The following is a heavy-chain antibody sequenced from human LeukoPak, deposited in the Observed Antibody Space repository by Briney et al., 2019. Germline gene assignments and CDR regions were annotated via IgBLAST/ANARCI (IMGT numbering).Heavy chain of an antibody. J-gene: IGHJ5*02. CDR3: ATYSEYSSAWGWFDP. CDR2: SYDRRTN. Sequence: WEPLPFTSAVSGYSISSGYCWGCIRPPPGKGLEWSVGSYDRRTNYYNTNHKTRVTRSVDTSKNPFSLKLSSVTAADTAVYYCATYSEYSSAWGWFDPWGQGTLVTVSS. CDR1: GYSISSGYC. D-gene: IGHD6-6*01. V-gene: IGHV4-38-2*01.